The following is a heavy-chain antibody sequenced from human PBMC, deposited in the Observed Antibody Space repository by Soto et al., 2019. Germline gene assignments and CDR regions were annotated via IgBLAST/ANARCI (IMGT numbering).Heavy chain of an antibody. V-gene: IGHV4-31*03. CDR1: GGSISSGGYY. J-gene: IGHJ6*02. Sequence: NPSETLSLTCTVSGGSISSGGYYWSWIRQHPGKGLEWIGYIYYSGSTYYNPSLKSRVTISVDTSKNQFSLKLSSVTAADTAVYYWARVFGFGGMDVWGQGTTVTVSS. CDR3: ARVFGFGGMDV. D-gene: IGHD3-10*01. CDR2: IYYSGST.